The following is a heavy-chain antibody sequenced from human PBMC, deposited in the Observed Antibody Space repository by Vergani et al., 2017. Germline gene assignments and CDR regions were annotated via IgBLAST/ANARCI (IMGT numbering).Heavy chain of an antibody. CDR2: IYHSGST. CDR3: ARGHDSSGYYYDY. CDR1: GGSISSGGYS. V-gene: IGHV4-30-2*01. J-gene: IGHJ4*02. Sequence: QLQLQESGSGLVKPSQTLSLTCAVSGGSISSGGYSWSWIRQPPGNGLEWIGYIYHSGSTYYNPSLKSRVTISVDRSKNKFSLKLSSVTAADTAVYYCARGHDSSGYYYDYWGQGTLVTVSS. D-gene: IGHD3-22*01.